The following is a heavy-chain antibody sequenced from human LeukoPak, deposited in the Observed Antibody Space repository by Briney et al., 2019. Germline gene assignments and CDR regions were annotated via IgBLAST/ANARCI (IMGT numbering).Heavy chain of an antibody. J-gene: IGHJ5*02. CDR3: AREVRAVAGTNWFDP. CDR2: IIPIFGTA. CDR1: GGTFSSYA. V-gene: IGHV1-69*13. D-gene: IGHD6-19*01. Sequence: ASVKVSCKASGGTFSSYAISWVRQAPGQGLEWMGGIIPIFGTANYAQKFQGRVTITADESTSTAYMELSSLRSEDTAVYYCAREVRAVAGTNWFDPWGQGTLVTVSS.